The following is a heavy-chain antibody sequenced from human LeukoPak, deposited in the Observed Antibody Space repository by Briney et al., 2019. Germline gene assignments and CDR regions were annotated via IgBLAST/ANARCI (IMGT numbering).Heavy chain of an antibody. CDR2: INHSGST. Sequence: PSETLSLTCAAYGGSFSGYYWSWIRQPPGKGLEWIGEINHSGSTNYNPSLKSRVTISVDTSKNQFSLKLSSVTAADTAVYYCARGREWEPPYYYYGMDVWGQGTTVTVSS. D-gene: IGHD1-26*01. CDR1: GGSFSGYY. CDR3: ARGREWEPPYYYYGMDV. J-gene: IGHJ6*02. V-gene: IGHV4-34*01.